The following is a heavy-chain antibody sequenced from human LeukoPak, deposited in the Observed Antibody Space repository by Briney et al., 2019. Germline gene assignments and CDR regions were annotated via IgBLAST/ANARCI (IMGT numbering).Heavy chain of an antibody. CDR1: DYPISSGYY. CDR3: VRAGLEGRISDFAS. CDR2: ILQSGST. V-gene: IGHV4-38-2*02. Sequence: PSETLSLTCTVSDYPISSGYYWGWIRQPPGKGLEWIGIILQSGSTYYNPSLKSRVTISVDTSKNQFSLRLSSVTAANTAVYYCVRAGLEGRISDFASGGRGTLATVSS. D-gene: IGHD3-3*01. J-gene: IGHJ4*02.